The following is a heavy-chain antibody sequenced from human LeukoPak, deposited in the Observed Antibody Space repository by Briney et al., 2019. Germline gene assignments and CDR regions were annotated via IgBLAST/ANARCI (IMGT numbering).Heavy chain of an antibody. J-gene: IGHJ6*02. Sequence: GGSLRLSCAASGFTFSSYSMNWVRQAPGERLEWVSSISSSSSYIYYADSVKGRFTISRDDAKNSLFLQMNSLRAEDTAVYYCARDPVLLWFGERGDYYYGMDVWGQGTTVTVSS. CDR3: ARDPVLLWFGERGDYYYGMDV. V-gene: IGHV3-21*04. CDR1: GFTFSSYS. CDR2: ISSSSSYI. D-gene: IGHD3-10*01.